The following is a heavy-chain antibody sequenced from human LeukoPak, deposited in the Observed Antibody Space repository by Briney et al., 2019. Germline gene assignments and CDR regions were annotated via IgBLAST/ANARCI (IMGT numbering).Heavy chain of an antibody. D-gene: IGHD3-10*01. CDR1: GGSISSYY. CDR2: IYYSGST. V-gene: IGHV4-59*13. J-gene: IGHJ4*02. Sequence: SETLSLTCTVSGGSISSYYWSWIRQPPGKGLEWIGYIYYSGSTNYNPSLKSRVTISVDTSKNQFSLKLSSVTAADTAVYYCARYYYGSGSYHTPFDYWGQGTLVTVSS. CDR3: ARYYYGSGSYHTPFDY.